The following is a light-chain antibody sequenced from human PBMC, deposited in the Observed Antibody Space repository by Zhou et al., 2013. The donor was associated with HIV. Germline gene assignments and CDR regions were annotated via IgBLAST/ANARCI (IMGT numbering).Light chain of an antibody. CDR3: QQYDTWPS. J-gene: IGKJ2*01. Sequence: DIQMTQSPFTLSASVGERVTISCRASQSINNWLAWYQQRPGTAPKLLIYAASSLQSGVPSRFSGSGSGTEFTLTISSLQPEDFALYYCQQYDTWPSFGQGTKLQIK. CDR2: AAS. CDR1: QSINNW. V-gene: IGKV1-5*01.